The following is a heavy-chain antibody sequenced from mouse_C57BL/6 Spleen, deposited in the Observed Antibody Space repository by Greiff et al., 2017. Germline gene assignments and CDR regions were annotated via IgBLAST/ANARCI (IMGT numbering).Heavy chain of an antibody. CDR3: ARSTTVVATSHYFDY. J-gene: IGHJ2*01. CDR1: GYTFTSYD. CDR2: IYPRDGST. D-gene: IGHD1-1*01. V-gene: IGHV1-85*01. Sequence: QVQLQQSGPELVKPGASVKLSCKASGYTFTSYDIHWVKQRPGQGLEWIGWIYPRDGSTKYNEKFKGKATLTVDTSSSTAYMELHSLTSEDSAVYFCARSTTVVATSHYFDYWGQGTTLTVSS.